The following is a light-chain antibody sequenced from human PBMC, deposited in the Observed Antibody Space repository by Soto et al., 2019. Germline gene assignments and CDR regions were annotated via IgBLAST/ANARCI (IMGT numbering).Light chain of an antibody. CDR1: SSDVGGYNY. Sequence: QSVLTQPRSVSGSPGQSVTISCTGTSSDVGGYNYVSWYQQYPGKAPKFMIYDVSKRPSGVPDRFSGSKSGNTASLTISGLQAEDEADYYCCSYSGSYTWVFGGGTK. CDR3: CSYSGSYTWV. CDR2: DVS. J-gene: IGLJ3*02. V-gene: IGLV2-11*01.